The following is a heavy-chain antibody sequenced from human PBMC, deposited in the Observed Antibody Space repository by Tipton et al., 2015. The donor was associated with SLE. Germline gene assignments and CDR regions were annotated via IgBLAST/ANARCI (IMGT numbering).Heavy chain of an antibody. Sequence: TLSLTCTVSGGSISSGSDYWSWIRQPAGKGLEWIGNIYSSGSTNYNPSLKSRVTISVDTSNNEFSLNLKSVTATDTAVYYCARGPYYDWAFHIWGPGTVVAVSS. CDR3: ARGPYYDWAFHI. D-gene: IGHD3-22*01. CDR1: GGSISSGSDY. CDR2: IYSSGST. V-gene: IGHV4-61*09. J-gene: IGHJ3*02.